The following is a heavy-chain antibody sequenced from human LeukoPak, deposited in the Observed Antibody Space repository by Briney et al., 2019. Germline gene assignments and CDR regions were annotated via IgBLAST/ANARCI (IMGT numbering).Heavy chain of an antibody. V-gene: IGHV1-46*01. CDR2: INPSGGSA. CDR1: GYTFTRYY. D-gene: IGHD3-22*01. CDR3: ARLADYDSSGYLSY. J-gene: IGHJ4*02. Sequence: ASVKVSCKASGYTFTRYYMHWVRQAPGQGLEWMGIINPSGGSARYAQKFQGRVTMTRDTSTSTVYMEVSCLSSEDTAVYYCARLADYDSSGYLSYWGQGTLVTVSS.